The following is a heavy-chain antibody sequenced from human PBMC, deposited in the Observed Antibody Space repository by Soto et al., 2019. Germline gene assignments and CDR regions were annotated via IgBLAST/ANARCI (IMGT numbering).Heavy chain of an antibody. CDR1: GYTFTSYG. D-gene: IGHD6-19*01. V-gene: IGHV1-18*01. CDR2: ISTYNGKT. CDR3: ARVPGYSSGWAHY. J-gene: IGHJ4*02. Sequence: GASVKVSCKASGYTFTSYGISWVRQAPGQGLEWMGWISTYNGKTDYAQILQGRVTMTTVTSTSTAYMGLRSLRSDDTAVYYCARVPGYSSGWAHYWGQGTLVTVSS.